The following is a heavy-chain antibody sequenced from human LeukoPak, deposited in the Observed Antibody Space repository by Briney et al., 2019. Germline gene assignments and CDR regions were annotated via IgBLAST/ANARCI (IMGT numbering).Heavy chain of an antibody. CDR1: GFTFSTSW. Sequence: PGGSLRLSCAASGFTFSTSWMSWVRQAPGKGLEWVANVKQDGSEKYYVDSVKGRFTISRDNAKNSLYLQMNSLRAEDTAVYYCAGNDYGDYGWGQGTLVTVSS. D-gene: IGHD4-17*01. J-gene: IGHJ4*02. V-gene: IGHV3-7*01. CDR3: AGNDYGDYG. CDR2: VKQDGSEK.